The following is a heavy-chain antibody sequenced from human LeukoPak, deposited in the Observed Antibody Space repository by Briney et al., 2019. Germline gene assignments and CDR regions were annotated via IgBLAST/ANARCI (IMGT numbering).Heavy chain of an antibody. Sequence: PSETLSLTCTVSGGSITSYYWSWIRQPPGKGLEWIGYIYYSGSINYNPSLKRRVTISVDTSKNQFSLKSSSVTAADTAVYYCARHGGAAAPTFDYWGQGTLVTVSS. D-gene: IGHD6-13*01. J-gene: IGHJ4*02. CDR1: GGSITSYY. CDR3: ARHGGAAAPTFDY. CDR2: IYYSGSI. V-gene: IGHV4-59*08.